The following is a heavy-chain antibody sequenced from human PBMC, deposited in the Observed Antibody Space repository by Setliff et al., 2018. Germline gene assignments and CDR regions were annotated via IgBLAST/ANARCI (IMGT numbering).Heavy chain of an antibody. D-gene: IGHD5-18*01. CDR1: GASISTHY. Sequence: SETLSLTCTVSGASISTHYWSWIRQPPGKGLEWIGHTYYIGATNYNPSLKGRVTISVDTSKNQVSLMLTSVTAADTAIYYCAGRPQNTPMGPCDYWGQGTLVTVSS. V-gene: IGHV4-59*11. CDR3: AGRPQNTPMGPCDY. CDR2: TYYIGAT. J-gene: IGHJ4*02.